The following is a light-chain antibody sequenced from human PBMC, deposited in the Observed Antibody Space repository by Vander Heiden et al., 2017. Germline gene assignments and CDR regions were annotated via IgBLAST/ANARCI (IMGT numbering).Light chain of an antibody. CDR2: GNS. J-gene: IGLJ3*02. CDR3: QAYDSSLSV. CDR1: RSNIGAGYD. Sequence: QSVLTQPPSVSGAPGQRVTISCTGRRSNIGAGYDVHWYQQLPGPAPNLLIYGNSNRPSGVPDRFSGSKSGTSASLAITGRQAEDEADYYCQAYDSSLSVFGGGTKLTVL. V-gene: IGLV1-40*01.